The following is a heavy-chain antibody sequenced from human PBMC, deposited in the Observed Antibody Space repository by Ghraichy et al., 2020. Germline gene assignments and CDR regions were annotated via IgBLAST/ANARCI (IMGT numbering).Heavy chain of an antibody. Sequence: LSLTCAASGFTFSSYWMSWVRQAPGKGLEWVANIKQDGSEKYYVDSVKGRFTISRDNAKNSLYLQMNSLRAEDTAVYYCARGFNWNYLFDYWGQGTLVTVSS. D-gene: IGHD1-7*01. CDR1: GFTFSSYW. CDR3: ARGFNWNYLFDY. V-gene: IGHV3-7*03. J-gene: IGHJ4*02. CDR2: IKQDGSEK.